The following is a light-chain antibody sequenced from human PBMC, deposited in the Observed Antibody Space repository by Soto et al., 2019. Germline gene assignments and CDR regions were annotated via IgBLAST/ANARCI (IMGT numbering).Light chain of an antibody. CDR2: EVS. CDR1: SSDVGGYNY. J-gene: IGLJ1*01. CDR3: SSYAGSNNLRV. Sequence: QSALTQPPSASGSPGQLVTISCTGTSSDVGGYNYVSWYQQHPGKAPKLMIYEVSKRPSGVPDRFSGSKSGNTASLTVSGLQAEDEADYYCSSYAGSNNLRVFGTGTKVTVL. V-gene: IGLV2-8*01.